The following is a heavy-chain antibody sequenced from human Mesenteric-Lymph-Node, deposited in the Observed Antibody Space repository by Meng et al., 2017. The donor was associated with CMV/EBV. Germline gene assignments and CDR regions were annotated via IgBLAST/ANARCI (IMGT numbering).Heavy chain of an antibody. CDR3: AKDLGGSYWNH. D-gene: IGHD1-26*01. Sequence: GGSLRLSCAASGFTFSSYDMHWVRQAPGKGLEWVAFIRYDGSSKYYADSVKGRFTISRDNSKNTLHLQMNSLRPEDTAVYYCAKDLGGSYWNHWGQGTPVTVSS. CDR1: GFTFSSYD. V-gene: IGHV3-30*02. CDR2: IRYDGSSK. J-gene: IGHJ1*01.